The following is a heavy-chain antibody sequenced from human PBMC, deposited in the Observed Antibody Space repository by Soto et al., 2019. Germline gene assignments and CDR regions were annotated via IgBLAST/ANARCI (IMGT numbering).Heavy chain of an antibody. D-gene: IGHD2-15*01. J-gene: IGHJ4*02. Sequence: QVQLVESGGGVVQPGRSLRLSCAASGFTFSSYGMHWVRQAPGKGLEWVAVIWYDGSNKYYADSVKGRFTISRDNSKNTLYLQMNSLRAEDTAVYYCARLCSGGSCYDYWGQGTLVTVSS. V-gene: IGHV3-33*01. CDR3: ARLCSGGSCYDY. CDR2: IWYDGSNK. CDR1: GFTFSSYG.